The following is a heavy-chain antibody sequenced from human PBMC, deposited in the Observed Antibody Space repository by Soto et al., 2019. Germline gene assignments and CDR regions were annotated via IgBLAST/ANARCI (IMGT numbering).Heavy chain of an antibody. CDR2: IYYSGST. D-gene: IGHD3-10*01. J-gene: IGHJ4*02. CDR1: GGSISSYY. V-gene: IGHV4-59*01. CDR3: ARGRGYGSGSYDY. Sequence: TLSLTCTVSGGSISSYYWSWIRQPPGKGLEWIGYIYYSGSTNYNPSLKSRVTISVDTSKDQFSLKLSSVTAADTAVYYCARGRGYGSGSYDYWGQGTLVTVSS.